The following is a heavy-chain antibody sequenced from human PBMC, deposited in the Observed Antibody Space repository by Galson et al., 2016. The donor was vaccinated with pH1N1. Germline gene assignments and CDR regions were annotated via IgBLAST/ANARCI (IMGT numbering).Heavy chain of an antibody. CDR2: IDPSNGGT. D-gene: IGHD7-27*01. CDR1: GYIFTSDY. CDR3: IRELGRLREF. Sequence: SVKVSCKASGYIFTSDYFHWVRQAPGQGLEWMGVIDPSNGGTTFAQKLQGLVTMTRDTATSTVYMELRGLKSEDTAVYYCIRELGRLREFWGQGTLVTVSS. V-gene: IGHV1-46*03. J-gene: IGHJ4*02.